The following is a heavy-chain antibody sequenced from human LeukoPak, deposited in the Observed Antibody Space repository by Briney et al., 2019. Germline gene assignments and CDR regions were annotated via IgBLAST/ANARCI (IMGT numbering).Heavy chain of an antibody. D-gene: IGHD6-6*01. CDR2: ISSSSSTI. CDR3: ARGGYSNSLRLYY. J-gene: IGHJ4*02. CDR1: GFTFSSYS. Sequence: GGSLRLSCAASGFTFSSYSMNWVRQAPGKGLEWVSYISSSSSTIYYADSVKGRFTISRDNAKNSLYLQMNSLRAEDAAVYYCARGGYSNSLRLYYWGQGTLVTVSS. V-gene: IGHV3-48*04.